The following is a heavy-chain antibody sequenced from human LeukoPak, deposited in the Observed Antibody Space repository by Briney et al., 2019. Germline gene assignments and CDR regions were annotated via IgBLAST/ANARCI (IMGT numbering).Heavy chain of an antibody. CDR1: GFTSTNFW. D-gene: IGHD3-16*01. V-gene: IGHV3-7*01. J-gene: IGHJ3*02. CDR3: VGEVMGDAFDI. Sequence: GGSLRLSCTDSGFTSTNFWVNWVRQAPGKGPEWVANINKDGRVKQYVGSVRGRFTISRDNAKNSVHLQMNRLRDEDTAIYYCVGEVMGDAFDIWGQGTVVAVSS. CDR2: INKDGRVK.